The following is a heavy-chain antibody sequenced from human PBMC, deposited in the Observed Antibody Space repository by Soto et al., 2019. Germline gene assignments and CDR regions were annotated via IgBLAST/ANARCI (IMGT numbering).Heavy chain of an antibody. Sequence: QITLNESGPPVVRPTETLTLTCRFSGFSLTTSGVGVGWIRQSPGKAPEWLALIYWDEDKRYSASLKRRLTITKSTSKNQVVLTVSDLDPTDTATYYCAHRVLRTVFGLVTTTAIYFDFWGQGTPVAVSS. CDR1: GFSLTTSGVG. CDR3: AHRVLRTVFGLVTTTAIYFDF. CDR2: IYWDEDK. D-gene: IGHD3-3*01. V-gene: IGHV2-5*02. J-gene: IGHJ4*02.